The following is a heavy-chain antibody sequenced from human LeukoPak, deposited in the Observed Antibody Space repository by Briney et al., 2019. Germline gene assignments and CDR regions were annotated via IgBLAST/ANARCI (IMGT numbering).Heavy chain of an antibody. D-gene: IGHD2-15*01. CDR2: IWYDGSNK. Sequence: GGSLRLSCAASGFTFSSYGMHWVRQAPGKGLEWVAVIWYDGSNKYYADSVRGRLTISRDNSKNTLYLQMNSLRAEDTAVYYCARDQLGYCSGGSCYSGGDYDYWGQGTLVTVSS. CDR3: ARDQLGYCSGGSCYSGGDYDY. CDR1: GFTFSSYG. J-gene: IGHJ4*02. V-gene: IGHV3-33*01.